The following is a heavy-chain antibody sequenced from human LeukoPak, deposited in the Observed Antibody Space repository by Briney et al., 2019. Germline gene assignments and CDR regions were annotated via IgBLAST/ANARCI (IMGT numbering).Heavy chain of an antibody. CDR2: INGGGANI. D-gene: IGHD1-26*01. V-gene: IGHV3-48*03. J-gene: IGHJ4*02. Sequence: GGSLRLSCVASGFTFSNYEMNWVRQAPGKGLEWVSYINGGGANIYYADSVQGRFTSSRDNAKNSLYLQMNNLRAEDTAVYYCARLLIVGTNYDYWGQGTLVTVSS. CDR3: ARLLIVGTNYDY. CDR1: GFTFSNYE.